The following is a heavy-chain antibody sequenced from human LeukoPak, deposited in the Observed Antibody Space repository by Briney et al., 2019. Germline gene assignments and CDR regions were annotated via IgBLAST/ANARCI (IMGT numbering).Heavy chain of an antibody. J-gene: IGHJ4*02. CDR2: INPNSGET. V-gene: IGHV1-2*02. Sequence: ASVKVSCKTSGYTFSDYYIHWVRQAPGQGLEWMGWINPNSGETKSAQEFQGRVTMTGDTSISTASMELRRVTSDDTAVYYCARDRGYSNTERGFDYWGQGTLVTVSS. CDR1: GYTFSDYY. CDR3: ARDRGYSNTERGFDY. D-gene: IGHD4-11*01.